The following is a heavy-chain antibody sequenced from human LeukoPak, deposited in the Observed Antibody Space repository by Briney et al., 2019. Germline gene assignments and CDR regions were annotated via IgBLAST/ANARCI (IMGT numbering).Heavy chain of an antibody. J-gene: IGHJ5*02. Sequence: ASVKVSCKVSGYTLNELSMHWVRQAPGKGLEWMGGFDPEDGETIYAQKFQGRVTMTEDTSTDTAYMELSSLRSEDTAVYYCATPRLVGNWFDPWGQGTLVTVSS. CDR1: GYTLNELS. CDR2: FDPEDGET. CDR3: ATPRLVGNWFDP. D-gene: IGHD2-8*02. V-gene: IGHV1-24*01.